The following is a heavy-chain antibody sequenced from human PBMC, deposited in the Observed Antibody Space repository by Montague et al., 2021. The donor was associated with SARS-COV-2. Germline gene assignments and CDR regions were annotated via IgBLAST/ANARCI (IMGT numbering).Heavy chain of an antibody. V-gene: IGHV3-74*03. J-gene: IGHJ3*02. CDR1: GFTLGYTW. D-gene: IGHD3-10*01. CDR3: VKDRGTPDAFDM. CDR2: INGDATTT. Sequence: SLRLSCAASGFTLGYTWMHWVRQAPGKGLVWISHINGDATTTKYADSVKGRFTISGDNAKSTLYLQLDSLRAEDTAVYYCVKDRGTPDAFDMWGQGTMVTVSS.